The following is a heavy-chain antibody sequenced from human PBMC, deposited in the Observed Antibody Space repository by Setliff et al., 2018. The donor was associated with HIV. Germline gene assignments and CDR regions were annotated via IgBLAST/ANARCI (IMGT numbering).Heavy chain of an antibody. CDR3: AEGRDEYKTGY. V-gene: IGHV4-59*03. D-gene: IGHD1-1*01. CDR2: VHYSGST. J-gene: IGHJ4*02. Sequence: PSETLSLTCTVSGLSMSYNYWTWIRQSPGKGLEWIGYVHYSGSTRYNPSLKSRVTISVDTSKKKFSLKVSSVTAADTAVYYCAEGRDEYKTGYWGQGTLVTVAS. CDR1: GLSMSYNY.